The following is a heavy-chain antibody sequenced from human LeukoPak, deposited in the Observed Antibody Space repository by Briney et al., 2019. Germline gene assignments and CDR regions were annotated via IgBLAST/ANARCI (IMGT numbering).Heavy chain of an antibody. J-gene: IGHJ3*01. V-gene: IGHV4-38-2*02. CDR3: ARQVATKGEWAFDV. Sequence: PSETPSLICTVSGYFSINYYWGWIRQPPGKGLEWIASIRHDGHTYYNASLRSQVTISIDMSRNQFSLRLNSLTAADTAVYYCARQVATKGEWAFDVWGQGTMVTVSS. CDR2: IRHDGHT. D-gene: IGHD5-12*01. CDR1: GYFSINYY.